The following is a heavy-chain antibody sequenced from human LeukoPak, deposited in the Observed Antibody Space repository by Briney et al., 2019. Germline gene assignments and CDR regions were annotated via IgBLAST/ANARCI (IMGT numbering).Heavy chain of an antibody. CDR2: ISGSGGST. CDR3: AKDSDYDSSGYYYVGFDY. J-gene: IGHJ4*02. Sequence: GGSLRLSCAASGFTFSSYAMSWVRQAPGKGLEWVSDISGSGGSTYYADSVKGRFTISRDNSKNTLYLQMNSLRAEDTAVYYCAKDSDYDSSGYYYVGFDYWGQGTLVTVSS. V-gene: IGHV3-23*01. D-gene: IGHD3-22*01. CDR1: GFTFSSYA.